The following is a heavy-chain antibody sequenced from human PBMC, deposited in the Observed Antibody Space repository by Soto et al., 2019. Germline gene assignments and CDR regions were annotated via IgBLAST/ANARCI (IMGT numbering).Heavy chain of an antibody. CDR2: INPSGGST. CDR3: ARDGDGVTATQKNWFDP. D-gene: IGHD2-21*02. Sequence: QVQLVQSGAEVKKPGASVKVSCKASGYTFTSYYMHWVRQAPGQGLEWMGIINPSGGSTSYAQKFQGRVTVTRDTSTSTVYMELSSLRSEDTAVYYCARDGDGVTATQKNWFDPWGQGTLVTVSS. V-gene: IGHV1-46*01. J-gene: IGHJ5*02. CDR1: GYTFTSYY.